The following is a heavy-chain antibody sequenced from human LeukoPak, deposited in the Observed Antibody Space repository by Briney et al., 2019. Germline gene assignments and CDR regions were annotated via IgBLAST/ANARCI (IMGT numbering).Heavy chain of an antibody. V-gene: IGHV1-2*02. J-gene: IGHJ3*02. CDR3: ARGGSSEAFDI. CDR1: GYTFTGYY. Sequence: GSVKVSCKASGYTFTGYYMHWVGQAPGQGLEWMGWINANSGGTNYAQKFQGRVTMTRDTSINTAYMELISLRSDDTAVYYCARGGSSEAFDIWGQGTMVTVSS. CDR2: INANSGGT.